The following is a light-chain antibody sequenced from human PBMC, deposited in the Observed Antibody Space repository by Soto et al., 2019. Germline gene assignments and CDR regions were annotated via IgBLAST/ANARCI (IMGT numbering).Light chain of an antibody. CDR3: QQSYSTPPIT. Sequence: DIQLTQSPSFLSASVGDRVTITCRASQGISDYLNWYQHKPGKAPKLLISAASSLQSGVPSRFSGSGSGTDFTLTISSLQPEDFATYYCQQSYSTPPITFGQGTRLEIK. CDR2: AAS. V-gene: IGKV1-39*01. J-gene: IGKJ5*01. CDR1: QGISDY.